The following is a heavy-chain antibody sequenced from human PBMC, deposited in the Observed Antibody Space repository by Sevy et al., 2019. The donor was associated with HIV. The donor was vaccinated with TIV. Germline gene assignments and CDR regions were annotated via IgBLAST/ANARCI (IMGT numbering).Heavy chain of an antibody. D-gene: IGHD2-15*01. CDR1: GFSFDTSGVG. Sequence: SGPTLVKPTQTLTLTCTFSGFSFDTSGVGVAWIRQPPGKALEWLALIYWNDDDRYSPSLKSRLTITKNTSKNQVVLTMTSMDPVDTATYFCVHRGVYCSGGTCRYGDAFDIWGQGTMVTVSS. CDR3: VHRGVYCSGGTCRYGDAFDI. J-gene: IGHJ3*02. V-gene: IGHV2-5*01. CDR2: IYWNDDD.